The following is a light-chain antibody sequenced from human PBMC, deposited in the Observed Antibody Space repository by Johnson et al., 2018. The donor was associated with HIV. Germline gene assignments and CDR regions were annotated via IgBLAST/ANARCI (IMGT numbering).Light chain of an antibody. CDR2: ENN. CDR1: SSNIVKNY. J-gene: IGLJ1*01. V-gene: IGLV1-51*02. Sequence: QSVLTQPPSVSAAPGQKVTISCSGSSSNIVKNYVSWYQQLPGTAPKLLIYENNKRPTGITDRFSGSKSGTSATLGITGLQTGDEADYYCGTWDSSLSALYVFGTGTKVTVL. CDR3: GTWDSSLSALYV.